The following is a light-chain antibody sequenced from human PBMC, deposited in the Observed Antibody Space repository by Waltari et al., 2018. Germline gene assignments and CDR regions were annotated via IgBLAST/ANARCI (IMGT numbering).Light chain of an antibody. J-gene: IGKJ3*01. CDR2: LGS. Sequence: DIVMTQSPLSLPVTPGEPASISCRSRQSLLQSDGNNYLDWYVQKPGQSPQLLIYLGSNRASGVPDRFSGSGSGTDFTLKISRVEADDVGVYYCMQALQTPFTFGPGTKVDIK. CDR1: QSLLQSDGNNY. CDR3: MQALQTPFT. V-gene: IGKV2-28*01.